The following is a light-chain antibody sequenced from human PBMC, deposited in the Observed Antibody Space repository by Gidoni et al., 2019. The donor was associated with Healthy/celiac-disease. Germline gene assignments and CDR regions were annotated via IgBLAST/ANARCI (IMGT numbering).Light chain of an antibody. CDR3: AAWDDSLSGVV. V-gene: IGLV1-47*01. CDR2: RNN. J-gene: IGLJ2*01. Sequence: QSVLTKPPSASGTPGQRVTISCSGSSSNIGSNYVYWYQQLPGTAPNLLIYRNNQRPSGVPDRFSCSKSGTSASLAISGLRSEDEADYYCAAWDDSLSGVVFGGGTKLTVL. CDR1: SSNIGSNY.